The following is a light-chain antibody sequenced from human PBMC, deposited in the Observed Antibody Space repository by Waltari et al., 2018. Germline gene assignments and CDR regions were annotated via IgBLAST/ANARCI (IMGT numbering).Light chain of an antibody. CDR1: ALPNKY. Sequence: SYELTQPPSVSVSPGQTARITCSGDALPNKYAYCYQQKSGQAPVLVIYEDSKRPSGIPERFSGSSSGTMATLTISGAQVEDEADYYCYSTDSSGNHRGVFGGGTKLTVL. CDR2: EDS. CDR3: YSTDSSGNHRGV. J-gene: IGLJ3*02. V-gene: IGLV3-10*01.